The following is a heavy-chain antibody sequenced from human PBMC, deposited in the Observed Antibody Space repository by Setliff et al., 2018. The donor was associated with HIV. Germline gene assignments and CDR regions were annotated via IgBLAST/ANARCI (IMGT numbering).Heavy chain of an antibody. Sequence: SETLSLTCTVSGGSISSGYYYWSWIRQHPGKGLEWIGYIYHSGTSNYNPSLKSRVTISVDTSKNQFSLKLSSVTAADTAVYYCANFLPDTAAAGPRFDYWGQGTLVTVSS. CDR1: GGSISSGYYY. D-gene: IGHD6-13*01. J-gene: IGHJ4*02. CDR2: IYHSGTS. CDR3: ANFLPDTAAAGPRFDY. V-gene: IGHV4-61*01.